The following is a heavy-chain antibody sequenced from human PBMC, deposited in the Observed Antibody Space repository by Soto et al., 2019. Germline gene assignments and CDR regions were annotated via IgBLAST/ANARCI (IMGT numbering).Heavy chain of an antibody. V-gene: IGHV4-4*02. CDR3: ARDLPRTSGWFDP. D-gene: IGHD2-2*01. J-gene: IGHJ5*02. CDR1: GGSISSSNW. CDR2: IYHSGST. Sequence: SETLSLTCAVSGGSISSSNWWSWVRQPPGKGLEWIGEIYHSGSTNYNPSLKSRVTISVDKSKNQFSLKLSSVTAADTAVYYCARDLPRTSGWFDPWGQGTLVTVSS.